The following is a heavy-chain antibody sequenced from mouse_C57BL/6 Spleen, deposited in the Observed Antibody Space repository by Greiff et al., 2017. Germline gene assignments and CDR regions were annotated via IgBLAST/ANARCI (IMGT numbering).Heavy chain of an antibody. J-gene: IGHJ4*01. CDR2: ISDGGSYT. Sequence: EVKLVESGGGLVKPGGSLKLSCAASGFTFSSYAMSWVRQTPEKRLEWVATISDGGSYTYYPDNVKGRFTISRDNAKNNLYLQMSHLKSEDKAMYYCASYYGSSSMGYWGQGTSVTVSS. D-gene: IGHD1-1*01. CDR3: ASYYGSSSMGY. CDR1: GFTFSSYA. V-gene: IGHV5-4*03.